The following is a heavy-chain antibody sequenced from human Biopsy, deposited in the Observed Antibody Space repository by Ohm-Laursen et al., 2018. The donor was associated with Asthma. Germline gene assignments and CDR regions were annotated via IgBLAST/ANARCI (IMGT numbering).Heavy chain of an antibody. CDR3: ARGSGLYPESPFDY. V-gene: IGHV4-31*03. CDR1: GGSMTSGGHT. J-gene: IGHJ4*02. Sequence: TLSLTCTVSGGSMTSGGHTWNWIRQIPGKGLEWIGYIFDSEGSYYNPSLKSRVMISLDTSQNQFPLSLNSVTAADTAVYFCARGSGLYPESPFDYWGQGTLVTVSS. CDR2: IFDSEGS. D-gene: IGHD2-15*01.